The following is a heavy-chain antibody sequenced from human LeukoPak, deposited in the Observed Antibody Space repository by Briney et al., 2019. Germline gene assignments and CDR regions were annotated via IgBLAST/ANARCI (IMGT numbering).Heavy chain of an antibody. CDR3: ARERAAAQDFDY. V-gene: IGHV3-11*01. Sequence: GGSLRLSCAASGFTFSSYAMSWIRQAPGKGLEWVSYISSSGSTIYYADSVKGRFTISRDNAKNSLYLQMNSLRAEDTAVYYCARERAAAQDFDYWGQGTLVTVSS. CDR2: ISSSGSTI. D-gene: IGHD6-13*01. CDR1: GFTFSSYA. J-gene: IGHJ4*02.